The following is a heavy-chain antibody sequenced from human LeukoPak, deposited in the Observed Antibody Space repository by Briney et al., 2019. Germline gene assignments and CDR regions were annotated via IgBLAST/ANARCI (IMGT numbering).Heavy chain of an antibody. J-gene: IGHJ6*04. D-gene: IGHD6-13*01. CDR2: INSDGSST. CDR1: RFTFSSYW. CDR3: ARGGAVAGVMDV. Sequence: GGSLRLSCAASRFTFSSYWMHWVRQAPGKGLVWVSRINSDGSSTTYADSVKGRFTISRDNAKNTLYLQMNSLRAEDTAVYYCARGGAVAGVMDVWGKGTTVTVSS. V-gene: IGHV3-74*01.